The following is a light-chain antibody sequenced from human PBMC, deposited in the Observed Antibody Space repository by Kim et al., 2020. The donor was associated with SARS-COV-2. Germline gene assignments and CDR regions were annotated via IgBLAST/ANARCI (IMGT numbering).Light chain of an antibody. V-gene: IGKV1-27*01. J-gene: IGKJ4*01. CDR3: QKYNSAPLT. CDR2: RAS. Sequence: SASVGNRVTITCRASQCISNFLAWCQQSPGEVPKLLIYRASTLQSGVPSQFSGSGSGTEFTLTIGCLQPEGVATCYYQKYNSAPLTFGGGNKLEI. CDR1: QCISNF.